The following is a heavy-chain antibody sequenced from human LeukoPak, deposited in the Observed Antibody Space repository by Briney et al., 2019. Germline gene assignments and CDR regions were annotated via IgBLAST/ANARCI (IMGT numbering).Heavy chain of an antibody. J-gene: IGHJ3*02. D-gene: IGHD3-22*01. Sequence: ASVKVSCKASGYTFTYFYIHWVRQAPGQGLEWMGWINPNSGGTNYAQKFQGRVTMTRDTSISTAYMDLSRLRSDDTAVYYCARDLRGVYYDSSGRDAFDIWGQGTMVTVSS. V-gene: IGHV1-2*02. CDR1: GYTFTYFY. CDR3: ARDLRGVYYDSSGRDAFDI. CDR2: INPNSGGT.